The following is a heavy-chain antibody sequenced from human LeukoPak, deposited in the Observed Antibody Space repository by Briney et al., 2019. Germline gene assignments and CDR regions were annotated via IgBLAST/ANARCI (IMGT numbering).Heavy chain of an antibody. J-gene: IGHJ4*02. Sequence: GGSLRLSCAASGFTFNSFAMSWVRQAPGKGLEWVSATSGGGTTTYYADSVKGRFTISRDNSKNTLYLQMNSLRAEDTAVYYCAKSDRYSSGWPAPYYFDYWGQGTLVTVSS. CDR3: AKSDRYSSGWPAPYYFDY. D-gene: IGHD6-19*01. V-gene: IGHV3-23*01. CDR1: GFTFNSFA. CDR2: TSGGGTTT.